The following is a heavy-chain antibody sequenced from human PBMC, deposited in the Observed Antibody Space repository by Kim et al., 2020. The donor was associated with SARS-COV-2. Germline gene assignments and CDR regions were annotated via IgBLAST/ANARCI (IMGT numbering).Heavy chain of an antibody. D-gene: IGHD4-17*01. CDR1: GGSISGYY. Sequence: SETLSLTCTVSGGSISGYYWSWIRQPAGKGLEWIGRIYMTGSTNSNPSLKSRVTMSVDMSKNQFSLKLSSVTAADTAVYYCAREYHYGGSLDHWGQGTLVTVSS. J-gene: IGHJ4*02. CDR3: AREYHYGGSLDH. V-gene: IGHV4-4*07. CDR2: IYMTGST.